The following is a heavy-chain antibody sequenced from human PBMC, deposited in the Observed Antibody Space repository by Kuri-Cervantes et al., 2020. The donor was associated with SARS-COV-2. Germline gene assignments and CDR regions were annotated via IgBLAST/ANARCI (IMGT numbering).Heavy chain of an antibody. D-gene: IGHD3-16*01. CDR2: IYSSGTT. CDR3: ARAKGETYYYYYMDV. CDR1: GGSISGYF. Sequence: SETLSLTCTVSGGSISGYFWSWIRQPAGKGLEYIGRIYSSGTTNYSPSLKSRVTMSVDTSKNQFSLKLSSVTAADTAVYYCARAKGETYYYYYMDVWGKGTTVTVSS. J-gene: IGHJ6*03. V-gene: IGHV4-4*07.